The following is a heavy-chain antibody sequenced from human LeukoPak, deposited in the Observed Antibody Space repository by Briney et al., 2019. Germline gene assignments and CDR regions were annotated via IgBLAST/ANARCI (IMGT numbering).Heavy chain of an antibody. D-gene: IGHD3-10*01. CDR3: TRSAELLRFGEYLSN. Sequence: PGGSLRLSCAASGFTFSGSAMHWVRQASGKGLEWVGRIRSKANSYATAYAASVKGRFTISRDDSKNTAYLQMNSLKTEDTAVYYCTRSAELLRFGEYLSNSGQGTLVTVSS. CDR1: GFTFSGSA. CDR2: IRSKANSYAT. V-gene: IGHV3-73*01. J-gene: IGHJ4*02.